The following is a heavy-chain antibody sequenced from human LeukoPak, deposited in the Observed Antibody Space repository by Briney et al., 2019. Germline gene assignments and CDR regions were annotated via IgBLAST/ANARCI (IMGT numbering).Heavy chain of an antibody. V-gene: IGHV4-31*03. J-gene: IGHJ6*04. CDR3: AREDPSGYDGLRYYYGMDV. Sequence: SETLSLTCTVSGGSISSGGYYWSWIRQHPGKGLEWIGYIYYSGSTYYNPSLKSRVTISVDTSKNQFSLKLSSVTAADTAVYYCAREDPSGYDGLRYYYGMDVWGKGTTVTVSS. CDR1: GGSISSGGYY. CDR2: IYYSGST. D-gene: IGHD5-12*01.